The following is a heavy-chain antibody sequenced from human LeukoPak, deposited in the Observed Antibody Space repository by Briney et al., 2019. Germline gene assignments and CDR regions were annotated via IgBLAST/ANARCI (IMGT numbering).Heavy chain of an antibody. Sequence: GGSLRLSCAASGFTFSSYEMNWVRQAPGKGLEWVSYTSSSGSTIYYADSVKGRFTISRDNAKNSLYLQMNSLRAEDTAVYYCARKGQDYYFDYWGQGTLVTVSS. CDR1: GFTFSSYE. J-gene: IGHJ4*02. D-gene: IGHD3/OR15-3a*01. CDR3: ARKGQDYYFDY. CDR2: TSSSGSTI. V-gene: IGHV3-48*03.